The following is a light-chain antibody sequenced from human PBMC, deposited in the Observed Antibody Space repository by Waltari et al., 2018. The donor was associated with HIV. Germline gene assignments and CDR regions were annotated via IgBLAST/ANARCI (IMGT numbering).Light chain of an antibody. CDR1: QAINTW. CDR2: TAS. V-gene: IGKV1-12*01. J-gene: IGKJ4*01. Sequence: DIQMTQSPSSVSASVGDRVTITCRASQAINTWLAWYQQKPGKAPKLLIYTASTLQSGVPSRFSGSGSGTDFTLTISNLQPEDFATYFCQEADSFPLAFGGGTKVEI. CDR3: QEADSFPLA.